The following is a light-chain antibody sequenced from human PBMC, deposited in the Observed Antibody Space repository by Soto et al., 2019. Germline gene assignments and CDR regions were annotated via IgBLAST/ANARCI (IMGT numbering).Light chain of an antibody. J-gene: IGKJ1*01. CDR2: GAS. Sequence: EIVMTQSPSTLSVSPGERATLSCMASQSVSSNLAWYNHKPGQAPRIVVFGASTRAAGVPPRFSGSGSGTDFTLTISSLQSEDFAVYYCQQYNNWPWTFGQGTKVDIK. CDR1: QSVSSN. V-gene: IGKV3-15*01. CDR3: QQYNNWPWT.